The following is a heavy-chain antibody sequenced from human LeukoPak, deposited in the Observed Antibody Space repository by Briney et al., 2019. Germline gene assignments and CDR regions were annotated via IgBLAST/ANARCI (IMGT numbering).Heavy chain of an antibody. Sequence: PSQTLSLTCAVSGGSIGSGGYSWSWIRQPPGKGLEWIGYIYHSGSTYYNPSLKSRVTISADRSKNQFSLKLSSVTAADTAVYYCARDHYFDYWGQGTLVTVSS. V-gene: IGHV4-30-2*01. CDR1: GGSIGSGGYS. CDR3: ARDHYFDY. J-gene: IGHJ4*02. CDR2: IYHSGST.